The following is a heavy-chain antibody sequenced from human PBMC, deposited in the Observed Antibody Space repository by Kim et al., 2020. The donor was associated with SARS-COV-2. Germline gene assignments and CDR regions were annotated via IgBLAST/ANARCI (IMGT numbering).Heavy chain of an antibody. CDR2: IDPSDSYT. Sequence: GESLKISCKGSGYSFTSYWISWVRQMPGKGLEWMGRIDPSDSYTNYSPSFQGHVTISADKSISTAYLQWSSLKASDTAMYYCATHGSITMIVVAPFDPWGQGTLVTVSS. D-gene: IGHD3-22*01. CDR3: ATHGSITMIVVAPFDP. J-gene: IGHJ5*02. CDR1: GYSFTSYW. V-gene: IGHV5-10-1*01.